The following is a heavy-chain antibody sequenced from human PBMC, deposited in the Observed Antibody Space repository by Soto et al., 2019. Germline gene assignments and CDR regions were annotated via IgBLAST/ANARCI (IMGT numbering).Heavy chain of an antibody. J-gene: IGHJ3*02. CDR3: ARDLSGYYYDSSGYYYGPHDAFDI. Sequence: GGSLRLSCAASGFTFSSYSMNWVRQAPGKGLEWVSSISSSSYIYYGDSVKGRFTISRDNGKNSLYRQMNSLGAEDTAVYYCARDLSGYYYDSSGYYYGPHDAFDIWGQGTMVTVSS. D-gene: IGHD3-22*01. CDR1: GFTFSSYS. CDR2: ISSSSYI. V-gene: IGHV3-21*01.